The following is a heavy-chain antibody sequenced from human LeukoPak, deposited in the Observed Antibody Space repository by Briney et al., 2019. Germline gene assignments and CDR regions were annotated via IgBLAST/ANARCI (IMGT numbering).Heavy chain of an antibody. J-gene: IGHJ4*02. CDR1: GGSISSYY. D-gene: IGHD2-21*01. V-gene: IGHV4-4*07. CDR3: ARDQYCGGDCYYFDY. CDR2: IYTSGST. Sequence: SETLSLTCTVSGGSISSYYWSWIRQPAGKGLEWIGRIYTSGSTNYNPSLKSRVTISVDTSKNQFSLKLSSVTAADTAVYYCARDQYCGGDCYYFDYWGQGTLVTVSS.